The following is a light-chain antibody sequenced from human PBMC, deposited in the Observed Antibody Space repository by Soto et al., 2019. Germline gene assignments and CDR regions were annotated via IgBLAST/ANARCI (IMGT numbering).Light chain of an antibody. CDR2: GAS. CDR1: QSVSSTY. V-gene: IGKV3-20*01. Sequence: EIVLTQSPGTLSLSPGERVTLSCRASQSVSSTYLAWYQQKPAHAPRLLIYGASSRATGIPDRFSGSGSGTDFTLSISRMEPEDFAVYCCQQYGSSPPLTFGGGTKVEIK. CDR3: QQYGSSPPLT. J-gene: IGKJ4*01.